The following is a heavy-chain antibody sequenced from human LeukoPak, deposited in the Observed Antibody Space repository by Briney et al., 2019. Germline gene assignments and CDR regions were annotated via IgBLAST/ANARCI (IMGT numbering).Heavy chain of an antibody. D-gene: IGHD4-17*01. Sequence: PGGSLGLSRAASGFTFDDYAVHWVRQTPGKGLEWVSLITGDGGSPYYADSVKGRFTITRDNSKNSLYLQMNSLRTEDTALYYCAKGSATVSPFEYWGQGNLVTVSS. V-gene: IGHV3-43*02. CDR3: AKGSATVSPFEY. J-gene: IGHJ4*02. CDR2: ITGDGGSP. CDR1: GFTFDDYA.